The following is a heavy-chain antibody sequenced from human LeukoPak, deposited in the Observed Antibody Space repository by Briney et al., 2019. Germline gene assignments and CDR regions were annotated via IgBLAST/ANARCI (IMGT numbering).Heavy chain of an antibody. V-gene: IGHV1-2*02. CDR1: RYTFTRYY. Sequence: ASVKVSCKPSRYTFTRYYMHWVRQAPGQGLEWMGWINPNCGGTNYAQKFQGRVTMTRDTSISTAYMELSRLRSDDTAVYYCARGEYYDSSGYLPFDYWGQGTLVTVSS. CDR2: INPNCGGT. CDR3: ARGEYYDSSGYLPFDY. D-gene: IGHD3-22*01. J-gene: IGHJ4*02.